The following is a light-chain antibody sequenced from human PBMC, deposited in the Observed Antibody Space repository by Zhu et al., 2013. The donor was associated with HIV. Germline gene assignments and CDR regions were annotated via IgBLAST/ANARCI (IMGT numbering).Light chain of an antibody. Sequence: EIVLTQSPGTLSLSPGESATLSCRASPSASTSYFAWYQVKPGQPPRLLITGSSNRATGIPDRFSGSGSGTDFTLTISRLEPEDSAVYYCHQYGNSPPTFGQG. CDR2: GSS. CDR1: PSASTSY. J-gene: IGKJ2*01. V-gene: IGKV3-20*01. CDR3: HQYGNSPPT.